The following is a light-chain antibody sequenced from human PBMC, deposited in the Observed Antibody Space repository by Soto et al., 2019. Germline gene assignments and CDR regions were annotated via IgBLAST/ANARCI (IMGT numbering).Light chain of an antibody. CDR1: QSVSNSY. Sequence: EIVVTQSPGALSLSPGERATLSCRASQSVSNSYLAWYQQKAGQAPRLLIYAASSRATGIPDRFSGSGSGPDFTLTISRLEPEDFAVYYCQQFDGSSYTFGQGTKLEI. CDR3: QQFDGSSYT. J-gene: IGKJ2*01. CDR2: AAS. V-gene: IGKV3-20*01.